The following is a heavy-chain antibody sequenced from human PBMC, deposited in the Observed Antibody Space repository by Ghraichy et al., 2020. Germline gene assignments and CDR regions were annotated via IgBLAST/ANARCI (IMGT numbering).Heavy chain of an antibody. J-gene: IGHJ4*02. CDR1: GFTFSSYT. V-gene: IGHV3-23*01. CDR2: ISGSADST. Sequence: GSLRLSCAASGFTFSSYTMNWVRQAPGKGLEWVSSISGSADSTYYADSVKGRFSISRDNSKNTLYLQMNSLGAEDTAVFYCAKGAHTGSHRDSFDYWGQGALVTVS. CDR3: AKGAHTGSHRDSFDY. D-gene: IGHD1-14*01.